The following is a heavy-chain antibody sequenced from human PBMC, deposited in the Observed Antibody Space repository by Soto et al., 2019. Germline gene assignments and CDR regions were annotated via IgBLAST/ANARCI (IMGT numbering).Heavy chain of an antibody. J-gene: IGHJ4*02. Sequence: EVQLLESGGGLVQPGGSLRLSCAASGFTFSNYAIAWVRQAPGKGLEWVSGISGSGGTTYYADSVKGRVTIPRDNSKDTLHLQMNSLRAEDTAVYYCAKTPRQWLVYFDYWGQGALVTVSS. D-gene: IGHD6-19*01. V-gene: IGHV3-23*01. CDR2: ISGSGGTT. CDR3: AKTPRQWLVYFDY. CDR1: GFTFSNYA.